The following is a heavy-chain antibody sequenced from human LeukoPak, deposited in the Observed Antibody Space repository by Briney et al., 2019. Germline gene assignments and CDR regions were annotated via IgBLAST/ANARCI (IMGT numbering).Heavy chain of an antibody. CDR3: AKDRAYYSDSSGYYLVRAYDY. D-gene: IGHD3-22*01. V-gene: IGHV1-46*01. CDR2: INPSGGST. J-gene: IGHJ4*02. CDR1: GYTFTSYY. Sequence: RASVKVSCKASGYTFTSYYMHWVRQAPGQGLEWMGIINPSGGSTSYAQKFQGRVTMTRDMSTSTVYMELNSLRAEDTAVYYCAKDRAYYSDSSGYYLVRAYDYWGQGTLVTVSS.